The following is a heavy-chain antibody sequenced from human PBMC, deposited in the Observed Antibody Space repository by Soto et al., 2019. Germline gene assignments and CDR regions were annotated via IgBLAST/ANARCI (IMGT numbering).Heavy chain of an antibody. J-gene: IGHJ6*02. Sequence: QVPLQESGPRLVKPSETVSLTCSVSGVPISSTSYFWAWIRQPPGKGLEWIGCTYRDGRISYNPSLESRLTISVATSKNHFSLTMTSVTASDTALYYCARRGYSLDVWGQGTTVKVSS. CDR2: TYRDGRI. D-gene: IGHD5-12*01. V-gene: IGHV4-39*01. CDR1: GVPISSTSYF. CDR3: ARRGYSLDV.